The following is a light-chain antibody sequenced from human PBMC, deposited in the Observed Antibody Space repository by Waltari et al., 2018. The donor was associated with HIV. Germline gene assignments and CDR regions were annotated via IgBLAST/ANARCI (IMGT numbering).Light chain of an antibody. V-gene: IGKV4-1*01. CDR3: QQFFSFPRT. Sequence: DIVMTQSPDSLAVSLGGRATITCKSSQSVLSSSNNKNHLAWYQQKPGQPPKLLFYRASIREVGVPDRFTGSGSGTIFNLTVSSLQADDVAVYYCQQFFSFPRTFGQGTKVEI. CDR2: RAS. J-gene: IGKJ1*01. CDR1: QSVLSSSNNKNH.